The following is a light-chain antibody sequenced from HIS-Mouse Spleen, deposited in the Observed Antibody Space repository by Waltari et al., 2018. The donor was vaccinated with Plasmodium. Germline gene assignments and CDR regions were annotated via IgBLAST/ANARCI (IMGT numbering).Light chain of an antibody. CDR2: AAS. V-gene: IGKV1-39*01. CDR1: QSISSY. CDR3: QQSYSTPWT. Sequence: DIQITQPPSYMSASVGDRVTITCRASQSISSYLNWYQQKPGKAPKLLIYAASSLQSGVPSRFSGSGSGTDCTLTISSLRPEDFATYYCQQSYSTPWTFGQGTKVEIK. J-gene: IGKJ1*01.